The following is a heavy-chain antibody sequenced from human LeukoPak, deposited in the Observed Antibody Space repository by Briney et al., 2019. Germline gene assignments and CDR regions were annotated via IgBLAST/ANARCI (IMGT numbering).Heavy chain of an antibody. CDR3: ARAGYGDYFGVAHDY. D-gene: IGHD4-17*01. V-gene: IGHV1-2*02. J-gene: IGHJ4*02. Sequence: GASVKVSCKASGYTFTGYYMHWVRQAPGQGLEWMGWINPNSGGTNHAQKFQGRVTMTRDTSISTAYMELSRLRSDDTAVYYCARAGYGDYFGVAHDYWGQGTLVTVSS. CDR2: INPNSGGT. CDR1: GYTFTGYY.